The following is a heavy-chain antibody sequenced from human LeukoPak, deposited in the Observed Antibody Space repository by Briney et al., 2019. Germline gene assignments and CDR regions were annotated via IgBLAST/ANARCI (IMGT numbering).Heavy chain of an antibody. Sequence: GASVTVSCKASGYTFIGYYMHWVRQAPGQGLEWMGWINPNSGGTDYAQKFQGRVTMTRDTSISTAYMEVSGLRSDDTAVYYCARVPSSSSSYNAMDVWGQGTTVTVSS. D-gene: IGHD6-6*01. CDR1: GYTFIGYY. CDR3: ARVPSSSSSYNAMDV. V-gene: IGHV1-2*02. CDR2: INPNSGGT. J-gene: IGHJ6*02.